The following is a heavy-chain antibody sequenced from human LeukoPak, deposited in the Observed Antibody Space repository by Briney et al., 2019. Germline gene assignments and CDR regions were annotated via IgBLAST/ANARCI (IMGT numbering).Heavy chain of an antibody. D-gene: IGHD1-26*01. CDR2: IIPIFGTA. J-gene: IGHJ6*03. CDR3: ARGWRIVGATYYYYYYMDV. V-gene: IGHV1-69*06. Sequence: SVKVSCKASGGTFSSYAISWVRQAPGQGLEWMGGIIPIFGTANYAQKFQGRVTITADKSTSTAYMELSSLRSEDTAMYYCARGWRIVGATYYYYYYMDVWGKGTTVTVSS. CDR1: GGTFSSYA.